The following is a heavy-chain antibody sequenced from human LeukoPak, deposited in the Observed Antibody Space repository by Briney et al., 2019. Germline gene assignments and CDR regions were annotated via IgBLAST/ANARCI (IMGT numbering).Heavy chain of an antibody. J-gene: IGHJ4*02. CDR1: GFTFSDYY. V-gene: IGHV3-11*01. CDR2: ISSSGSTI. Sequence: GGSLRLSCAASGFTFSDYYMSWIRQAPGKGLEWVSYISSSGSTIYYADSVKGRSTISRDNAKNSLYLQMNSLRAEDTAVYYCARDSSYYDFWSGYAFDYWGQGTLVTVSS. D-gene: IGHD3-3*01. CDR3: ARDSSYYDFWSGYAFDY.